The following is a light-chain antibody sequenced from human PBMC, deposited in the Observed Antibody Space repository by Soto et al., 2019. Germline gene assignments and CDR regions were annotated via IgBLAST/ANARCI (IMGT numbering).Light chain of an antibody. CDR1: SSNIGADYN. CDR3: QSYDSSLSAVV. Sequence: QPVLTQPPSVSGAPGQRVTISCTGSSSNIGADYNVHWYQQLPGTAPKPLIYGNSNRPSGVPDRFSGSKSGTSASLAITGLQAEDEADYYCQSYDSSLSAVVFGGGTKLTVL. J-gene: IGLJ3*02. V-gene: IGLV1-40*01. CDR2: GNS.